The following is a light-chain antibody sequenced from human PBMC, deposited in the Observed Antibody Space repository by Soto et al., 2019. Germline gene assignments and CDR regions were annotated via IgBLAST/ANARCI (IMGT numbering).Light chain of an antibody. V-gene: IGKV3-11*01. J-gene: IGKJ3*01. CDR3: QQRSNWPVT. CDR1: QSVSSY. CDR2: DAS. Sequence: EIVLTQSPATLSLSPGERVTLSCRASQSVSSYLAWYQQKPGQAPRLLIYDASNRATDIPARFSGSGSGTDFTLTISSLEPEDFAVYYCQQRSNWPVTFGPGTKVDIK.